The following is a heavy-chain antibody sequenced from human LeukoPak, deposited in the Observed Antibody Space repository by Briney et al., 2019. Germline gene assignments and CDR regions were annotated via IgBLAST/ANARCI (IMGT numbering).Heavy chain of an antibody. CDR1: GFTFSSYW. Sequence: GGSLRLSCAASGFTFSSYWMSWVRQAPGKGLEWVANINQDGSEKYYVDSVKGRFTISRDNAGNSLYLQMNSLRAEDTAVYYCARDGVEAGLYFDLWGRGTLVTVSS. CDR3: ARDGVEAGLYFDL. J-gene: IGHJ2*01. V-gene: IGHV3-7*01. D-gene: IGHD6-13*01. CDR2: INQDGSEK.